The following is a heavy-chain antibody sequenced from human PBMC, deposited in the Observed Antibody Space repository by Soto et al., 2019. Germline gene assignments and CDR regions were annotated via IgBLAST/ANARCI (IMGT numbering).Heavy chain of an antibody. CDR3: ARSNGDYGDP. CDR1: GDSISSYY. D-gene: IGHD4-17*01. J-gene: IGHJ5*02. CDR2: IYYSGST. Sequence: PSETLSLTCTVSGDSISSYYWSWIRQPPGKGLEWIGYIYYSGSTNYNPSLKSRVTISVDTSKNQFSLKLSSVTAADTAVYYSARSNGDYGDPWGQGTLVTVSS. V-gene: IGHV4-59*01.